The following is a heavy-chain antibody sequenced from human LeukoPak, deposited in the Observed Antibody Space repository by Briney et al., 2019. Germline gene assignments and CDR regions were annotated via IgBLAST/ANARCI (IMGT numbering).Heavy chain of an antibody. CDR1: GFTFSSYW. CDR3: AREREYGDRYYFDY. D-gene: IGHD4-17*01. J-gene: IGHJ4*02. CDR2: IKQDGSEK. V-gene: IGHV3-7*05. Sequence: PGGSLRLSCAASGFTFSSYWMSWVRQAPGKGLEWVANIKQDGSEKYYVDSVKGRFTISRDNAKNSLYLQMNSLRAEDTAVYYCAREREYGDRYYFDYWGQGTLVTVSS.